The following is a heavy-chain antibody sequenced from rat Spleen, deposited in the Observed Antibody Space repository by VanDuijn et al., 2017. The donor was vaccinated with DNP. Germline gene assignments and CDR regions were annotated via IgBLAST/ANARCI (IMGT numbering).Heavy chain of an antibody. V-gene: IGHV5-20*01. Sequence: EVQLVGSGGGLVQSGRSLKLSCAASEFTFSDYNMTWVRQAPQKGLEWVASINSDGSSTYYRDSVKGRFTISRDNARSNLYLQMDSLRSEDTATYYCTTDAAYWGQGTLVTVSS. CDR1: EFTFSDYN. CDR3: TTDAAY. J-gene: IGHJ3*01. CDR2: INSDGSST.